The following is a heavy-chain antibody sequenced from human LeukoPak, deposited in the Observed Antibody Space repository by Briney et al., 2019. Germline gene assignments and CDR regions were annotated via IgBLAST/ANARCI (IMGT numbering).Heavy chain of an antibody. J-gene: IGHJ4*02. V-gene: IGHV3-7*01. Sequence: GGSLRVSCAASGFTFSIYWMTWVRQAPGKGLEWVANINQAGSQKNYLGSVKGRFTISRDNAKNSLYLEMDSLRADDTAVYYCARHYDSSGYSLDSWGQGTLVTVSS. CDR3: ARHYDSSGYSLDS. D-gene: IGHD3-22*01. CDR2: INQAGSQK. CDR1: GFTFSIYW.